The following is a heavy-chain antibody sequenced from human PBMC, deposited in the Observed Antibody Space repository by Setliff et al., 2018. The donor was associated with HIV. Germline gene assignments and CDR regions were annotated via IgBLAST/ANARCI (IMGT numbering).Heavy chain of an antibody. D-gene: IGHD6-19*01. Sequence: RASVKVSCKASGGTFRSHEISWVRQAPGQGLEWMGGIVPILNTGNYAPKFQGRVTITADESTTTAYMELSSLRSEDTAVYYCARVPLSGWLYFDYWGQGTLVTVSS. V-gene: IGHV1-69*13. CDR3: ARVPLSGWLYFDY. CDR2: IVPILNTG. J-gene: IGHJ4*02. CDR1: GGTFRSHE.